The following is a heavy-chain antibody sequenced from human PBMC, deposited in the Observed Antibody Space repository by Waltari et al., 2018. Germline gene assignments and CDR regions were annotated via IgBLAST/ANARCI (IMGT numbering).Heavy chain of an antibody. CDR1: GYTFTNYG. V-gene: IGHV1-18*01. D-gene: IGHD3-10*01. CDR3: ARGVPGSWPDYYFDH. J-gene: IGHJ4*02. CDR2: FRVYNGNT. Sequence: QVQLVQSGAEVKKPGASVKVSCKASGYTFTNYGISWVRQAPGQGLEWMGWFRVYNGNTNYAQKLQGRVTMTTDTSTGTAYMELRSLRSDDTAVYYCARGVPGSWPDYYFDHWGQGTLVTVSS.